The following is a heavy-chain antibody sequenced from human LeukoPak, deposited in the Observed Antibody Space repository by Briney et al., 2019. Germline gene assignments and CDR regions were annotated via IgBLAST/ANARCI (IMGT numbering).Heavy chain of an antibody. V-gene: IGHV4-4*07. CDR3: ARSRSYGDYIVFLSD. D-gene: IGHD4-17*01. CDR1: DGSIRSYH. CDR2: IYTSGST. J-gene: IGHJ4*02. Sequence: PSETLSLTCTVSDGSIRSYHWSWIRQPAGKGLEWIGFIYTSGSTKDNPFLKSRVTMSVDTSKNQVSLRLSSVTAADTAVYYCARSRSYGDYIVFLSDWGQGTLVTVSS.